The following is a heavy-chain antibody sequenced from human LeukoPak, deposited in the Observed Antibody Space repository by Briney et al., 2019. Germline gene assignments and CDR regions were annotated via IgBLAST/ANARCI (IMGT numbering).Heavy chain of an antibody. Sequence: PGGSLRLSCAASGFTFDDYAMHWVRQAPGKGLEWVSGISWNSGSIGYADSVKGRFTISRDNAKNSLYLQMNSLRAEDTAVYYCARTPPNVLRFLEWLPGYFDYWGQGTLVTVSS. CDR1: GFTFDDYA. D-gene: IGHD3-3*01. V-gene: IGHV3-9*01. CDR2: ISWNSGSI. CDR3: ARTPPNVLRFLEWLPGYFDY. J-gene: IGHJ4*02.